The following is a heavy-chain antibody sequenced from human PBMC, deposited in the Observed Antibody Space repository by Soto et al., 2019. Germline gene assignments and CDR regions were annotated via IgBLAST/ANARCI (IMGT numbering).Heavy chain of an antibody. V-gene: IGHV1-18*01. J-gene: IGHJ4*01. CDR1: GYTFTNYG. Sequence: QVQLVQSGAEVKKPGASVKVSCKASGYTFTNYGINWVRQAPGQGLEWLGWVSAYNGERRYAQRVQARVIMTTDTSPTTAYMELRSLRSDDTDVYYCSRGTSIPASGDYWGQGTLVTVSS. D-gene: IGHD6-6*01. CDR2: VSAYNGER. CDR3: SRGTSIPASGDY.